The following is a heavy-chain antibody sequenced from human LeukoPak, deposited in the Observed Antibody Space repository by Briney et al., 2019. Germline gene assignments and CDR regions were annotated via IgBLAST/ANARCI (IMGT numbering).Heavy chain of an antibody. CDR1: GGSMNNYH. CDR2: IYYSGST. D-gene: IGHD2-15*01. Sequence: SETLSLTCTVSGGSMNNYHWTWIRQPPGKGLEWIGHIYYSGSTNYNPSLKSRVTISVDTSKNQFFLKLSSVTAANTAVYYCACQGYCGGGTCHNWFDPWGQGTLLTASS. J-gene: IGHJ5*02. CDR3: ACQGYCGGGTCHNWFDP. V-gene: IGHV4-59*01.